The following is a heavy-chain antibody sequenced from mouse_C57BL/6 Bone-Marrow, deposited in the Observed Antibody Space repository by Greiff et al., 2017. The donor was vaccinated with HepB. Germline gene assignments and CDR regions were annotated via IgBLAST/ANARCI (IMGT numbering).Heavy chain of an antibody. D-gene: IGHD2-4*01. CDR3: ARGDYDDAMDY. J-gene: IGHJ4*01. CDR2: INPYNGDT. V-gene: IGHV1-20*01. CDR1: GYSFTGYF. Sequence: DVKLQESGPELVKPGDSVKISCKASGYSFTGYFMNWVMQSHGKSLEWIGRINPYNGDTFYNQKFKGKATLTVDKSSSTAHMELRSLTSEDSAVYYCARGDYDDAMDYWGQGTSVTVSS.